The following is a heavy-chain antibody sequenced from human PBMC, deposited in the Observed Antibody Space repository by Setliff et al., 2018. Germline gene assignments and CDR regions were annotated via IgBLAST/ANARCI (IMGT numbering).Heavy chain of an antibody. CDR3: ARGGYSRGPPVYYFDY. V-gene: IGHV4-34*01. CDR2: INHSGST. D-gene: IGHD5-12*01. CDR1: GGSFSGYY. J-gene: IGHJ4*02. Sequence: SETLSLTCAVYGGSFSGYYWSWIRQPPGKGLEWIGEINHSGSTNYNPSLKSRVTISVDTSKNQFSLKLSSVNAADTAVYYCARGGYSRGPPVYYFDYWGQGTLVTVSS.